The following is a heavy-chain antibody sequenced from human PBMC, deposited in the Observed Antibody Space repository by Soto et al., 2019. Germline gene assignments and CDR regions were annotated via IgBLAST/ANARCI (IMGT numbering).Heavy chain of an antibody. CDR3: ARACSSNSCYEVFDY. CDR2: IYTSGST. CDR1: GGSISSYY. V-gene: IGHV4-4*07. Sequence: QVQLQESGPGLLKPSETLSLTCTVSGGSISSYYWSWIRQPAGKGLEWIGRIYTSGSTNYNPALKSRVTMSVDTSKNQFPLKLSSVTAADTAVYYCARACSSNSCYEVFDYWGQGTLVTVSS. D-gene: IGHD2-2*01. J-gene: IGHJ4*02.